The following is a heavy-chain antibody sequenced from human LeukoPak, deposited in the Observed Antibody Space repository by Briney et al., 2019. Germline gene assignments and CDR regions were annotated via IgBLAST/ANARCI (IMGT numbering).Heavy chain of an antibody. Sequence: GASVEVSCKASGGTFSSYAISWVRQAPGQGLEWMGGIIPIFGTANYAQKFQGRVTITTDESTSTAYMELSSLRSEDTAVYYCARGGSTSGKLLYYYYYMDVWGKGTTVTVSS. CDR3: ARGGSTSGKLLYYYYYMDV. J-gene: IGHJ6*03. CDR1: GGTFSSYA. D-gene: IGHD2-2*01. V-gene: IGHV1-69*05. CDR2: IIPIFGTA.